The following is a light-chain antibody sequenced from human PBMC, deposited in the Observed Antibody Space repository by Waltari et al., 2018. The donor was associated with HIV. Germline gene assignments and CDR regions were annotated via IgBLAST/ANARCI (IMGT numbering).Light chain of an antibody. CDR1: SSDVGVYNY. V-gene: IGLV2-11*01. CDR3: CSYAGSYTLV. CDR2: AVS. Sequence: QSALTQPRSVSGSPGQSVTISCTGTSSDVGVYNYVSWYQQHPGKAPKLVIYAVSKRPSGGPERFSGSKSGNTASLTIAGLQAEDEADYYCCSYAGSYTLVFGGGTKLTVL. J-gene: IGLJ2*01.